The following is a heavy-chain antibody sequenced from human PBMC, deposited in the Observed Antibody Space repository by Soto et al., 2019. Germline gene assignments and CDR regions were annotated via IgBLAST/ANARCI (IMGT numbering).Heavy chain of an antibody. CDR3: ARDPRTGYYYYYGMDV. J-gene: IGHJ6*02. V-gene: IGHV3-64*01. CDR2: ISSNGGST. CDR1: GFTFSSYA. Sequence: GGSLRLSCAASGFTFSSYAMHWVRQAPGKGLEYVSVISSNGGSTYYANSVKGRFTISRDNSKNTLYLQMGSLRAEDMAVYYCARDPRTGYYYYYGMDVWGQGTTVTVSS.